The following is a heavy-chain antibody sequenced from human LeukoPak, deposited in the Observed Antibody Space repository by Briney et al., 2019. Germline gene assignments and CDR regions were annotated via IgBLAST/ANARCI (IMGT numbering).Heavy chain of an antibody. CDR2: IYPGDSDT. CDR1: GYSFTSYW. Sequence: ESLKISCKGSGYSFTSYWIGWVRQMPGKGLEWMGIIYPGDSDTRYSPSFQGQVTISADKSISTAYLQWSSLKASDTAMYYCARRAVLSARSMLGAFDIWGQGTMVTVSS. J-gene: IGHJ3*02. CDR3: ARRAVLSARSMLGAFDI. D-gene: IGHD2/OR15-2a*01. V-gene: IGHV5-51*01.